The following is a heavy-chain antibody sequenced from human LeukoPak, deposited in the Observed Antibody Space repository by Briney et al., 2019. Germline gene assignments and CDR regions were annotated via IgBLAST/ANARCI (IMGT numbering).Heavy chain of an antibody. Sequence: ASVKVSCKASGGTFRDFAVSWVRQAPGQGLEWMGGIVPIFDTPNYAQRFEDRVTITTDEATNTAYMELTGLRSEDTAVYYCTSDIYGSQPSDYWGQGTLVIVSS. V-gene: IGHV1-69*05. CDR3: TSDIYGSQPSDY. CDR1: GGTFRDFA. D-gene: IGHD3-10*01. CDR2: IVPIFDTP. J-gene: IGHJ4*02.